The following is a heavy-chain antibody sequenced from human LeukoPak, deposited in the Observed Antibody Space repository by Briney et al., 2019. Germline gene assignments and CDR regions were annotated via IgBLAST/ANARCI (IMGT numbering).Heavy chain of an antibody. CDR1: DLTFSSSS. Sequence: GGSLRLSCGGFDLTFSSSSLYWVRQAPGKGLECMAVISYEGSKTFYADSVKGRFTISRDNAKNSLYLQMNSLRAEDTAVYYCARETYYYDSSTYFRATDYWGQGTLVTVSS. J-gene: IGHJ4*02. CDR3: ARETYYYDSSTYFRATDY. V-gene: IGHV3-30*04. D-gene: IGHD3-22*01. CDR2: ISYEGSKT.